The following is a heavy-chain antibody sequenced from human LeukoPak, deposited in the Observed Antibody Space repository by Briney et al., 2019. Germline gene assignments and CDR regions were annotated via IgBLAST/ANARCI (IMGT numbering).Heavy chain of an antibody. CDR2: ISGSGGST. CDR3: AKADRLGWYFDL. CDR1: GFTFSSYS. Sequence: GGSLRLSCAGSGFTFSSYSMNWVRQAPGKGLEWVSAISGSGGSTYYADSVKGRFTISRDNSKNTLYLQMNSLRAEDTAVYYCAKADRLGWYFDLWGRGTLVTVSS. J-gene: IGHJ2*01. V-gene: IGHV3-23*01. D-gene: IGHD3-16*01.